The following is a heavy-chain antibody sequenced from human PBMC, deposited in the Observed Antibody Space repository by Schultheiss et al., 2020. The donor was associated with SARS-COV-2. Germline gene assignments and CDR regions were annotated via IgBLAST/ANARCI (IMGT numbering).Heavy chain of an antibody. J-gene: IGHJ6*02. CDR1: GFTFNSYA. CDR2: ISGNGVST. CDR3: AKAIRGITTYSSSWYGLEAYYYYGMDV. V-gene: IGHV3-23*01. D-gene: IGHD6-13*01. Sequence: GGSLRLSCAASGFTFNSYAMSWVRQAPGKGLEWVSAISGNGVSTYYADSVKGRFTSSRDNSKNTLYLQMNSLRAEDTAVYYCAKAIRGITTYSSSWYGLEAYYYYGMDVWGQGTTVTVSS.